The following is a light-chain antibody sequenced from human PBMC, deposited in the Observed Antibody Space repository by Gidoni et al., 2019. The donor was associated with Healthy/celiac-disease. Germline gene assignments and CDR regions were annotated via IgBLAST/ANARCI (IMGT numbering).Light chain of an antibody. V-gene: IGKV3-20*01. CDR2: GAS. J-gene: IGKJ1*01. CDR3: QQYGSSPVT. CDR1: QSVSSSY. Sequence: EIVCTQSPGTLYWSTGERATLSCRASQSVSSSYVAWYQQKPGQAPRLLSFGASSRATGIPDRFRCSGSGTDFTLTISILEPEDFAVYYCQQYGSSPVTFGQWTQVEI.